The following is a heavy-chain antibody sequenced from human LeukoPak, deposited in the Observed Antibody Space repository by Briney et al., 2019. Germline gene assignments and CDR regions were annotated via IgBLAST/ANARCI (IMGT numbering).Heavy chain of an antibody. CDR2: IYYSGST. CDR1: GGTISSYY. Sequence: PSETLPLTRTGSGGTISSYYWSWIRQPPGKGLEGIGDIYYSGSTNYNPSLKSRGTISVDTTKNQCSLKVSSGTAAGTAVYYCARDQSASDSSDAFDIRGQPTMVTLSS. J-gene: IGHJ3*02. D-gene: IGHD3-22*01. CDR3: ARDQSASDSSDAFDI. V-gene: IGHV4-59*01.